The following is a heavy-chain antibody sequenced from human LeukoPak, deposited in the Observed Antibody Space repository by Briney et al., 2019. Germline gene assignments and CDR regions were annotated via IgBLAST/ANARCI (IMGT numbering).Heavy chain of an antibody. V-gene: IGHV1-2*02. Sequence: ASVKVSCKASGYTFTGYYMHWVRQVPGQGLEWMGWINPNSGGTNYAQKFQGRVTMTRDTSISTAYMELSRLRSDDTAVYYCARDRGYCSGGSCFDAFDIWGQGTMVTVSS. CDR2: INPNSGGT. CDR3: ARDRGYCSGGSCFDAFDI. D-gene: IGHD2-15*01. J-gene: IGHJ3*02. CDR1: GYTFTGYY.